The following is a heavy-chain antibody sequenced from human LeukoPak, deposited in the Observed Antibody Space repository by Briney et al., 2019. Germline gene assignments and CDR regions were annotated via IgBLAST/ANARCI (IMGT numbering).Heavy chain of an antibody. CDR1: GYSFTSYW. V-gene: IGHV5-51*01. J-gene: IGHJ4*02. D-gene: IGHD3-3*01. CDR2: IYPGDSDT. Sequence: GESLKISCKGSGYSFTSYWIGWVRQMPGKGLEWMGIIYPGDSDTRYSPSFQGQVTISADKSISTAYLQWSSLKASDTAMYYRAKTYYDFWSGDYKTYYFDYWGQGTLVTVSS. CDR3: AKTYYDFWSGDYKTYYFDY.